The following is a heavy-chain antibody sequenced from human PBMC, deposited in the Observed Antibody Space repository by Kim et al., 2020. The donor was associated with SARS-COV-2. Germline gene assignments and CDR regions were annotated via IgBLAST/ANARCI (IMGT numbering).Heavy chain of an antibody. CDR3: ARSSGWYGFDS. D-gene: IGHD6-19*01. CDR2: IDSNRNP. V-gene: IGHV4-39*02. CDR1: GDSISKTSYY. Sequence: SETLSLTCSVSGDSISKTSYYWGWIRQPPGKGLEWIASIDSNRNPYYNVTLKSRVIISVDPSKNHVSLKMVSVTAADTGLYYCARSSGWYGFDSWGQGA. J-gene: IGHJ4*02.